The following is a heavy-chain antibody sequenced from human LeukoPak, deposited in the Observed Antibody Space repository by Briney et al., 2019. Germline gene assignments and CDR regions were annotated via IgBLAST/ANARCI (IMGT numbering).Heavy chain of an antibody. CDR3: ASEYGSGNYYPIGDY. V-gene: IGHV3-21*01. CDR2: INNIATHS. CDR1: GFTFTDSA. J-gene: IGHJ4*02. D-gene: IGHD3-10*01. Sequence: GGSLRLSCAGSGFTFTDSAINWVRQAPGKGLEWVSSINNIATHSYYAASVKGRFSISRDDAKNSVYLQMHSLRAEDTAIYYCASEYGSGNYYPIGDYWGQGTLVTVSS.